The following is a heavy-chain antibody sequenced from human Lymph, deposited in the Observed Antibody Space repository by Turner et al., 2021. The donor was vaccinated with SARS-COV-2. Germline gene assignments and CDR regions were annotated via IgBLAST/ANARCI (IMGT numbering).Heavy chain of an antibody. J-gene: IGHJ4*02. V-gene: IGHV4-4*02. CDR3: ATQYCSGGSCSYFDY. CDR2: IYHSGNT. Sequence: QLQESGPGLVKPSETVSLTCCVSGGSISSSHWWNWVRQPPGQWLAWIGEIYHSGNTNYTPTLKIRVTISVDKSKNQFYLKLSYVTAADTDVYYCATQYCSGGSCSYFDYWGQGTLVTVSS. D-gene: IGHD2-15*01. CDR1: GGSISSSHW.